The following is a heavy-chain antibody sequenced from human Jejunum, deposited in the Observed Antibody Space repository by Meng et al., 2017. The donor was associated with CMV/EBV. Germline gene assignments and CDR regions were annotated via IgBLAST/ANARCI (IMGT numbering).Heavy chain of an antibody. CDR2: ITSGGRYI. Sequence: CAASGLDFNTYNMNWVRQAPGKGLEWVSSITSGGRYIFYTDSVKGRFTLSRDNAKKSLYLQMNSLRAADTAVYYCATDYRRGAGPNWGQGTLVTVSS. CDR1: GLDFNTYN. D-gene: IGHD6-13*01. CDR3: ATDYRRGAGPN. V-gene: IGHV3-21*01. J-gene: IGHJ4*02.